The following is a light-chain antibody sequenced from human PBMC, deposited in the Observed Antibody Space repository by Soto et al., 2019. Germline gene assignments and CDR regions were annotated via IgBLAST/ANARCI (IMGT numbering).Light chain of an antibody. V-gene: IGLV4-69*01. CDR2: VNSDGSH. CDR3: QTWGTGIHI. Sequence: QLVLTQSPSASASLGASVKLTCTLSSGHSSYAIAWHQQQPEKAPRYLMKVNSDGSHSKGDRIPDRFSGSSSGAERYLTISSLQSEDEADYYCQTWGTGIHILGGGTKLTVL. CDR1: SGHSSYA. J-gene: IGLJ2*01.